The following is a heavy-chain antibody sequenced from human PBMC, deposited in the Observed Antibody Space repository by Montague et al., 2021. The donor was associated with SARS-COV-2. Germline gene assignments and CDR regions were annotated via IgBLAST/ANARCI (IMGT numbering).Heavy chain of an antibody. V-gene: IGHV4-61*02. CDR3: ARGRRIAAGGTSYYGLDV. J-gene: IGHJ6*02. D-gene: IGHD6-13*01. CDR1: GGSISSGGYY. Sequence: TLSLTCTVSGGSISSGGYYWSWIRQPAGKGLEWIGRIYIRETATYNPSLTSRVIMSADTSKNQISLKLSSVTAADTAVYYCARGRRIAAGGTSYYGLDVWGQGTTVTVSS. CDR2: IYIRETA.